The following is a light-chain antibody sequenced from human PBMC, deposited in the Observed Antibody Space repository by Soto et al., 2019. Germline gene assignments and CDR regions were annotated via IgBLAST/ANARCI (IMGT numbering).Light chain of an antibody. CDR2: DAS. J-gene: IGKJ5*01. Sequence: DIQVAQSPSTLSASVGDRVTITCRASQRISSYLNWYQQKPGKAPKLLIYDASSLESGVPSRFSGSGSGTEFTLTISSLQPDDFATYYCQQYNSYSLITFGQGTRLE. V-gene: IGKV1-5*01. CDR1: QRISSY. CDR3: QQYNSYSLIT.